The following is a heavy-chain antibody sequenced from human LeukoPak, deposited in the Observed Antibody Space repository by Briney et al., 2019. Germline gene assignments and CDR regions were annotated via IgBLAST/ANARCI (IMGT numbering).Heavy chain of an antibody. J-gene: IGHJ4*02. CDR3: ARGPSYYDFWSGYPRQYYFDY. CDR2: IYHSGST. Sequence: SQTLSLTCAVSGGSFSSGGYSWSWIRQPPGKGLEWIGYIYHSGSTNYNPSLKSRVTISVDTSKNQFSLKLSSVTAADTAVYYCARGPSYYDFWSGYPRQYYFDYWGQGTLVTVSS. CDR1: GGSFSSGGYS. V-gene: IGHV4-30-2*01. D-gene: IGHD3-3*01.